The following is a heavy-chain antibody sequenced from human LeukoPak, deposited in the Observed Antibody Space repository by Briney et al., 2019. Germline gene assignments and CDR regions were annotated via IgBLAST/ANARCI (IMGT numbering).Heavy chain of an antibody. CDR1: GFTFSTYS. J-gene: IGHJ4*02. CDR3: AREVLAGYFDY. CDR2: ISSSSTYI. V-gene: IGHV3-21*01. Sequence: GGSLRLSCAASGFTFSTYSMNWVRQAPGKGLEWVSSISSSSTYIYYADSVKGRFTISRDNAKNSLYLQMNSLRAEDTAVYYCAREVLAGYFDYWGQGTLVTVSS.